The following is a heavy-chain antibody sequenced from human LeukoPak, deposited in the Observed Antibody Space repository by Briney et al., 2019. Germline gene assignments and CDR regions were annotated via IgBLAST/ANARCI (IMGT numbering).Heavy chain of an antibody. D-gene: IGHD6-19*01. CDR2: INHSGST. V-gene: IGHV4-34*01. CDR3: ARDQHSGSGWYGTSDY. J-gene: IGHJ4*02. Sequence: PSETLSLTCAVYGGSFSGYYWSWIRQPPGKGLEWIGEINHSGSTNYNPSLKSRVTISVDTSKNQFSLKLSSVTAADTAVYYCARDQHSGSGWYGTSDYWGQGTLVTVSS. CDR1: GGSFSGYY.